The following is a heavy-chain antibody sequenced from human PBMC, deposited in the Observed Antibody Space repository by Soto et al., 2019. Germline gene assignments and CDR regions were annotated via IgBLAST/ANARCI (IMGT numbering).Heavy chain of an antibody. CDR3: VNMRYNSGWYDY. CDR2: ISSNGGST. V-gene: IGHV3-64D*06. CDR1: GFTFSSYA. Sequence: GGSLRLSCSASGFTFSSYAMHWVRQAPGKGLEYVSAISSNGGSTYYADSVKGRFTIFRDNSKNTLYLQMSSLRSEDAAVYYCVNMRYNSGWYDYWGQGTLVTAPQ. J-gene: IGHJ4*02. D-gene: IGHD6-19*01.